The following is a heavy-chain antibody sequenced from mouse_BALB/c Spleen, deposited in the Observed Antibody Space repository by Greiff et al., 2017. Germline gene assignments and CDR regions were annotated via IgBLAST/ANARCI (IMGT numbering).Heavy chain of an antibody. CDR3: ARDGDGYYGMDY. V-gene: IGHV5-6-3*01. Sequence: EVMLVESGGGLVQPGGSLKLSCAASGFTFSSYGMSWVRQTPDKRLELVATINSNGGSTYYPDSVKVRFTISRDNAKNTLYLQMSSLKSEDTAMYYCARDGDGYYGMDYWGQGTSVTVSS. J-gene: IGHJ4*01. CDR1: GFTFSSYG. CDR2: INSNGGST. D-gene: IGHD2-3*01.